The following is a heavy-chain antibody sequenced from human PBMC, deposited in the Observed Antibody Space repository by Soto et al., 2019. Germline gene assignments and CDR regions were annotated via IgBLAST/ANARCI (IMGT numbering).Heavy chain of an antibody. D-gene: IGHD3-10*01. J-gene: IGHJ6*02. Sequence: AGGSLRLSCAASGFTFSSYGMHWVRQAPGKGLEWVAVISYDGSNKYYADSVKGRFTISRDNSKNTLYLQMNSLRAEDTAVYYCAKLLLWFGEPADYYYGMDVWGQGTTVTVSS. CDR2: ISYDGSNK. V-gene: IGHV3-30*18. CDR3: AKLLLWFGEPADYYYGMDV. CDR1: GFTFSSYG.